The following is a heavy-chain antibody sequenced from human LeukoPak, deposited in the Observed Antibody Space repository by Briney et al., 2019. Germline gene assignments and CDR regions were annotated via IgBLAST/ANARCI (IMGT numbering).Heavy chain of an antibody. CDR2: ISGSGGST. D-gene: IGHD1-26*01. CDR3: ARDRRRRWEPIYYFDY. J-gene: IGHJ4*02. CDR1: GFTFSSYA. Sequence: GRSLRLSCAASGFTFSSYAMSWVRQAPGKGLEWVSAISGSGGSTYYADSVKGRFTISRDNSKNTLYLQMNSLRAEDTAVYYCARDRRRRWEPIYYFDYWGQGTLVTVSS. V-gene: IGHV3-23*01.